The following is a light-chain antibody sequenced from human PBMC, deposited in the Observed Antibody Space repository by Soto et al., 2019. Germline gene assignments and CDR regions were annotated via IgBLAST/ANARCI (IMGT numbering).Light chain of an antibody. CDR3: QQFDDSVT. Sequence: ENVLTQSPGTLSLSPGERATLSCRASQSVSRTYLAWYQQKPGQAPRLLIFGASDRATGTPDRFSGSGSGTDFTLTISRLEPEDSAVYYCQQFDDSVTFGQGTRLEI. CDR1: QSVSRTY. J-gene: IGKJ5*01. V-gene: IGKV3-20*01. CDR2: GAS.